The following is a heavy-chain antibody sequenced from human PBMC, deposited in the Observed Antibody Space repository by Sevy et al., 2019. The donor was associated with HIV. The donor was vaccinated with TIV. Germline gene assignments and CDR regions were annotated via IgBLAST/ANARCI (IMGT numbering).Heavy chain of an antibody. CDR1: GFTFSSYA. D-gene: IGHD2-2*01. CDR3: ARDGLDIVLVPAASHYFDY. Sequence: GGSLRLSCAASGFTFSSYAMHWVRQAPGKGLEWVAVISYDGSNKYYADSVKGRFTISRDNSKNTLYLQMNSLRAEDTAVYYCARDGLDIVLVPAASHYFDYWGQGTLVTVSS. V-gene: IGHV3-30-3*01. J-gene: IGHJ4*02. CDR2: ISYDGSNK.